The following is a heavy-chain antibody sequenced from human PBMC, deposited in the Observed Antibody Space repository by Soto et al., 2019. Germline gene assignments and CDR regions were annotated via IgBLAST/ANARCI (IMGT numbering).Heavy chain of an antibody. D-gene: IGHD6-19*01. CDR2: ISAYNGNT. CDR1: GYTFTSYG. J-gene: IGHJ6*02. Sequence: ASVKVSCKASGYTFTSYGISWVRQAPGQGLEWMGWISAYNGNTNYAQKLQGRVTMTTDTSTSTAYMELRSLRSDDTAVYYCARGAFGGSGWYGALPYYYYYGMDVWGQGTTVTVSS. V-gene: IGHV1-18*01. CDR3: ARGAFGGSGWYGALPYYYYYGMDV.